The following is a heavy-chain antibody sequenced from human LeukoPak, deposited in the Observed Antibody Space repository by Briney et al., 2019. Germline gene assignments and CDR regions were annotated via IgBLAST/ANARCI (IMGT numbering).Heavy chain of an antibody. V-gene: IGHV3-33*01. CDR3: ARGLLLWFGELSGDSDY. CDR1: GLTFSSYG. Sequence: GGSLRLSCAASGLTFSSYGMHWVRQAPGKGLEWVADIWYDGSHKYYADSVKGRFTISRDNSKNTLHLQMNSLRAEDTAVYYCARGLLLWFGELSGDSDYWGQGTLVTVSS. D-gene: IGHD3-10*01. J-gene: IGHJ4*02. CDR2: IWYDGSHK.